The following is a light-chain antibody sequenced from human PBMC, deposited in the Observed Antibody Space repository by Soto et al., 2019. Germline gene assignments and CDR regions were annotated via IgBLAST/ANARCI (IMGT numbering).Light chain of an antibody. Sequence: EIVLTQSPGTLSLSPGERATLSCRTSQSVSSNYLAWYQQKRGQAPRLLIYGASSRATGIPTRFSGSGSGTDFTLTISRLVPEDFAVYYCQQYDTSPRTFGQGTKVEI. J-gene: IGKJ1*01. CDR1: QSVSSNY. V-gene: IGKV3-20*01. CDR3: QQYDTSPRT. CDR2: GAS.